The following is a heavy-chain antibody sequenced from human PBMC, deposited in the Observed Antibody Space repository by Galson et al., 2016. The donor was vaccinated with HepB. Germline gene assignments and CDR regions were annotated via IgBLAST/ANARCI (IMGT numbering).Heavy chain of an antibody. Sequence: SLRLSCAASGFTFSSHAMNWVRQAPGKGLEWVSSISCGSSYKYYADSVEGRFTISRDNSKNSLYLQMNSLRAEDTAIYFCARTPGYSGTWYDAFDIWGPGTIVTVSS. CDR1: GFTFSSHA. J-gene: IGHJ3*02. D-gene: IGHD6-13*01. CDR2: ISCGSSYK. CDR3: ARTPGYSGTWYDAFDI. V-gene: IGHV3-21*01.